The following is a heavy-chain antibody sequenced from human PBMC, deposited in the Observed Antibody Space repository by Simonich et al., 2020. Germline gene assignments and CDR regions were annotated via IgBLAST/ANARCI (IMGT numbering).Heavy chain of an antibody. J-gene: IGHJ3*02. Sequence: QVQLVQSGAEVKKPGASVKVSCKASGYTFTSSGISWERQAPGQGLEWMGWISAYNGNTNDAQKLQGRVTMTTDTSTSTAYRELRSLRSDDTAVYYCARSTTGTTAFDIWGQGTMVTVSS. D-gene: IGHD1-1*01. CDR2: ISAYNGNT. CDR1: GYTFTSSG. CDR3: ARSTTGTTAFDI. V-gene: IGHV1-18*01.